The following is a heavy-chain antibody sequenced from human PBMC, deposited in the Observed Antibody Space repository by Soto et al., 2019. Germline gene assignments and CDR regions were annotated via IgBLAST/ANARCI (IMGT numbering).Heavy chain of an antibody. D-gene: IGHD2-2*01. J-gene: IGHJ6*02. CDR3: ARAFLPAAMSSYYGMDG. CDR2: ISSSGSTI. V-gene: IGHV3-11*01. Sequence: QVQLVESGGGLVKPGGSLRLSCAASGFTFSDYYMSWIRQAPGKGLEWVAYISSSGSTIYYADSVKGRFTISRDNAKNSLYLQMNRLRAEDTAVYYCARAFLPAAMSSYYGMDGWGQGTTVTVSS. CDR1: GFTFSDYY.